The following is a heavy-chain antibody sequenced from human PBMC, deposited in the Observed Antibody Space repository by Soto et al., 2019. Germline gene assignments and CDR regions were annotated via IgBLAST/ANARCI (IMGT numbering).Heavy chain of an antibody. J-gene: IGHJ6*02. Sequence: QVQLVQSGAEVKKPGASVKVSCKASGYTFTSYYMHWVRQAPGQGLEWMGIINPSGGSTSYAQKFQGRVTMPRDTSTRTVYMELSSLRSEDTGVYYCARAAATLGMDVWGQGTTVTVSS. CDR2: INPSGGST. D-gene: IGHD2-2*01. CDR1: GYTFTSYY. CDR3: ARAAATLGMDV. V-gene: IGHV1-46*01.